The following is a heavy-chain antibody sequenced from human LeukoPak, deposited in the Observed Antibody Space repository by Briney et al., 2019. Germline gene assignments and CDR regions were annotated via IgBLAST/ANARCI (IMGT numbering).Heavy chain of an antibody. D-gene: IGHD3-3*01. J-gene: IGHJ5*02. Sequence: SETLSLTCTVSGYSISSGYYWGWIRQPPGKGLEWIGSIYHSGSTYYNPSLKSRVTISVDTSKNQFSLKLSSVTAADTAVYYCARDGSAAYYDFWSGRNNWFDPWGQGTLVTVSS. CDR1: GYSISSGYY. CDR2: IYHSGST. CDR3: ARDGSAAYYDFWSGRNNWFDP. V-gene: IGHV4-38-2*02.